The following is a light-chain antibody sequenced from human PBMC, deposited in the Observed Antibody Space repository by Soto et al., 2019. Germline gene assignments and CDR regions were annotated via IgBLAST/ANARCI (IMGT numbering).Light chain of an antibody. V-gene: IGKV1-33*01. CDR3: QHYYNLPRVT. CDR1: QDINNY. J-gene: IGKJ3*01. Sequence: DLQMTQSPSSLSASVGDRVTITCQASQDINNYLIWYQQKPGKAPKLLIYDASNLETGVPSRFSGSGSGTDFILTISSLQPEDTATYYCQHYYNLPRVTFGPGTKVEIK. CDR2: DAS.